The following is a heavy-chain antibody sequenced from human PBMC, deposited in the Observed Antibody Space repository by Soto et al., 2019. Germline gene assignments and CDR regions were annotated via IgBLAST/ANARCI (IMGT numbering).Heavy chain of an antibody. Sequence: EVQLLESGGGLVQPGGSLRLSCAASAFTFSCYAMTWVRQAPGKGLEWVSAISGSGNTSYYADSVKGRFTISRDSSKKMLYLQMNSLRPEETAVSYCAKYRGRTWYEDYWGQGTLVTVSS. D-gene: IGHD6-13*01. CDR2: ISGSGNTS. CDR1: AFTFSCYA. CDR3: AKYRGRTWYEDY. V-gene: IGHV3-23*01. J-gene: IGHJ4*02.